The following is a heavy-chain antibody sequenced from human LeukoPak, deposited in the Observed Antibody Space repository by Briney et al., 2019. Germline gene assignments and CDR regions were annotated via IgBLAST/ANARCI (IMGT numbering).Heavy chain of an antibody. V-gene: IGHV3-33*01. CDR3: ARVERFGDRRAHFGIDY. CDR1: GFTFSSYG. J-gene: IGHJ4*02. CDR2: IWYDGSNK. D-gene: IGHD3-10*01. Sequence: GGSLRLSCAASGFTFSSYGMHWVRQAPGKGLEWVAVIWYDGSNKYYADSVKGRFTISRDNSKNTLYLQMNSLRAEDTAVYYCARVERFGDRRAHFGIDYWGQGTLVTVSS.